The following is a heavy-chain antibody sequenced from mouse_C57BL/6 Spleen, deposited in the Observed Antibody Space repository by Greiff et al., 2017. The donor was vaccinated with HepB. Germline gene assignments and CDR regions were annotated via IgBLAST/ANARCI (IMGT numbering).Heavy chain of an antibody. J-gene: IGHJ1*03. D-gene: IGHD1-2*01. CDR1: GFTFSSYA. CDR2: ISDGGSYT. Sequence: EVMLVESGGGLVKPGGSLKLSCAASGFTFSSYAMSWVRQTPEKRLEWVATISDGGSYTYYPDNVKGRFTISRDNAKNNLYLQMSHLKSEDTAMYYCAREGLPLLRYFDVWGTGTTVTVSS. CDR3: AREGLPLLRYFDV. V-gene: IGHV5-4*01.